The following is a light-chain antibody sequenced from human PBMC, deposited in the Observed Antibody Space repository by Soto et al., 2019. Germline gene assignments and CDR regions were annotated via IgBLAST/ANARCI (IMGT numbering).Light chain of an antibody. CDR1: QSVSSN. CDR3: QQYNNWPSYT. CDR2: GAS. V-gene: IGKV3-15*01. Sequence: EIVMTQSPATLSVSPGERATLSCRASQSVSSNLAWYQQKPGQAPRLLIYGASTRATGIPARFSGSGSGTEFTLTISSLQSEDFAVYDCQQYNNWPSYTFGQGTKLEIK. J-gene: IGKJ2*01.